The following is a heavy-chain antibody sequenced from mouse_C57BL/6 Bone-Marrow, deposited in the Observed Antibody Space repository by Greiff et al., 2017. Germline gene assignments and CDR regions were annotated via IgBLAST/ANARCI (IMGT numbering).Heavy chain of an antibody. J-gene: IGHJ4*01. V-gene: IGHV1-39*01. CDR1: GYSFTDYN. Sequence: EVQLQESLPALFPPFSSFNISCKASGYSFTDYNMNWVKQSNGKSLEWIGVINPNYGTTSYNQKFKGKATLTVDQSSSTAYMQLNSLTSEDSAVYYCARGYDYDYAMDYWGQGTSVTVSS. CDR3: ARGYDYDYAMDY. D-gene: IGHD2-4*01. CDR2: INPNYGTT.